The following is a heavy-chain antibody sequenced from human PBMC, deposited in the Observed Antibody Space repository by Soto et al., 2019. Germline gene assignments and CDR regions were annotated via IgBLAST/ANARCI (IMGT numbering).Heavy chain of an antibody. CDR2: TIPVFNTA. CDR1: GGTLSDHG. D-gene: IGHD3-10*01. V-gene: IGHV1-69*06. J-gene: IGHJ3*02. Sequence: QVQLEQSGAEVKKPGSSVKVSCKASGGTLSDHGVAWLRQAPGQGLEWMGGTIPVFNTAKYAQKFQGRVTVTADKFTNIAYMDLRSLRSEDTAFYVCARGVDGSVNYYTGPAAFDIWGQGTMVIVSS. CDR3: ARGVDGSVNYYTGPAAFDI.